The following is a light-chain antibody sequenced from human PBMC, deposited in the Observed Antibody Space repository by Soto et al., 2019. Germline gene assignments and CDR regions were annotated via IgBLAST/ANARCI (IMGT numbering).Light chain of an antibody. J-gene: IGKJ5*01. V-gene: IGKV3D-20*02. Sequence: EIVLTQSPGTLSLSPWERATLSCRASQSVSSSYLAWYQQKPGQAPRLLIYGAFNRATGIPARFSGSGSGTDFTLTISSLEPEDSAIYYCQQRNIWPPVTFGQGTRLEIK. CDR3: QQRNIWPPVT. CDR2: GAF. CDR1: QSVSSSY.